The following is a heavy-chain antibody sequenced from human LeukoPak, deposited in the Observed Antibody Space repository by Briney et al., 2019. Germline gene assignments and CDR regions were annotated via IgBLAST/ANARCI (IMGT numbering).Heavy chain of an antibody. D-gene: IGHD6-13*01. CDR3: ARDRGIAAAGNDY. J-gene: IGHJ4*02. V-gene: IGHV4-34*01. CDR2: INHSGST. Sequence: PSETLSLTCAVYGGSFSGYYWSWIRQPPGKGLEWIGEINHSGSTNYNPSLKSRVTISVDTSKNQFSLKLSSVTAADTAVYYCARDRGIAAAGNDYWGQGTLVTVSS. CDR1: GGSFSGYY.